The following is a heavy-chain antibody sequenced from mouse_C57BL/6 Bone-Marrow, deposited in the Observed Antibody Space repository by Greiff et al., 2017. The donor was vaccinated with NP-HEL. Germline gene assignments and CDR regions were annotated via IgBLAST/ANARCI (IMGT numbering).Heavy chain of an antibody. Sequence: VQLQQSGAELVKPGASVKISCKASGYVFSSYWMNWVKQRPGKGLEWIGQIYPGDGDTNYTGKFKGKATLTADKSSSTAYMQLSSLTSEDSAVYFCARYYGSSYYFDYWGQGTTLTVSS. D-gene: IGHD1-1*01. V-gene: IGHV1-80*01. CDR3: ARYYGSSYYFDY. CDR2: IYPGDGDT. J-gene: IGHJ2*01. CDR1: GYVFSSYW.